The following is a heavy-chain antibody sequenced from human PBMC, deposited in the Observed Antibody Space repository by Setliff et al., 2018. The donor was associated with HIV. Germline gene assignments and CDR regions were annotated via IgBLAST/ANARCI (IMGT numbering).Heavy chain of an antibody. CDR1: GFTFSNYA. CDR2: ITSSGDNT. Sequence: GGSLRLSCAAYGFTFSNYAMTWVRQAPGKGLEWVSVITSSGDNTYYADFVKGRFTISRDNSKNTVYLQMNSLRVDDTAVYYCAKSRITSQYDALDTWGQGTMVTVSS. CDR3: AKSRITSQYDALDT. V-gene: IGHV3-23*01. J-gene: IGHJ3*02. D-gene: IGHD2-2*01.